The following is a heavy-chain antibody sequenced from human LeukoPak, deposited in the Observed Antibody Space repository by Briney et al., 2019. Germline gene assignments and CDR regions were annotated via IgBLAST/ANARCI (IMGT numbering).Heavy chain of an antibody. V-gene: IGHV1-69*05. CDR2: IIPIFGTA. D-gene: IGHD1-1*01. CDR3: ARQYNWNGGYFDY. Sequence: SVKVSCKASGGTFSSYAISWVRQAPGQGLEWVGGIIPIFGTANYAQKFQGRVTITTDESTSTAYMELSSLRSEDTAVYYCARQYNWNGGYFDYWGQGTLVTVSS. CDR1: GGTFSSYA. J-gene: IGHJ4*02.